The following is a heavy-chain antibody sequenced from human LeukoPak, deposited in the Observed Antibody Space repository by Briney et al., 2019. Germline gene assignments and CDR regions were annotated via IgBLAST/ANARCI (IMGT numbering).Heavy chain of an antibody. CDR3: AREEKYYGSGSYSSYYYYMDV. CDR2: ISYDGSNK. V-gene: IGHV3-30*04. D-gene: IGHD3-10*01. Sequence: QSGGSLRLSCAASGFTFSSYAMHWVRQAPGKGLEWVAVISYDGSNKYYADSVKGRFTISRDNSKNTLYLQMNSLRAEDTAVYYCAREEKYYGSGSYSSYYYYMDVWGKGTTVTVSS. CDR1: GFTFSSYA. J-gene: IGHJ6*03.